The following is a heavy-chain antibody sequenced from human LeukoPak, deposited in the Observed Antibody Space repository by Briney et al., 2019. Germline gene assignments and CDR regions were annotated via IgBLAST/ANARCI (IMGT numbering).Heavy chain of an antibody. J-gene: IGHJ4*02. CDR1: GFTFSSYG. D-gene: IGHD5-24*01. CDR3: ARDSPRDGYNYGDFDY. CDR2: IRYDGSNK. Sequence: GGSLRLSCAASGFTFSSYGMHWVRQAPGKGLEWVAFIRYDGSNKYYADSVKGRFTISRDNSKNTLYLQMNSLRAEDTAVYYCARDSPRDGYNYGDFDYWGQGTLVTVSS. V-gene: IGHV3-30*02.